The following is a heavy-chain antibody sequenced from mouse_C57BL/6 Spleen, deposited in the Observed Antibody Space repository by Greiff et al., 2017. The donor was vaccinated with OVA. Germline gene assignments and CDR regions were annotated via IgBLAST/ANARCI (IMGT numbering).Heavy chain of an antibody. CDR1: GFTFSSYA. Sequence: EVQRVESGGGLVKPGGSLKLSCAASGFTFSSYAMSWVRQTPEKRLEWVATISDGGSYTYYPDNVKGRFTISRDNAKNKLYLQMSHLKSEDTAMYYCARGGSGGYSHYFDYWGQGTTLTVSS. D-gene: IGHD2-3*01. J-gene: IGHJ2*01. CDR3: ARGGSGGYSHYFDY. CDR2: ISDGGSYT. V-gene: IGHV5-4*01.